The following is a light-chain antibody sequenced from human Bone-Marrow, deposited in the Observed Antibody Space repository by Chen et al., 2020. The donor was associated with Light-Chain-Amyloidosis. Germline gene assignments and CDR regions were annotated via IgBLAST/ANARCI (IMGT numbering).Light chain of an antibody. CDR1: HSLARY. CDR3: LQRSDRPPLT. Sequence: ELVLTPSPATLSLSPGERATLSCRASHSLARYLAWYQHKPGQAPRLLIYEASKRATGIPARFSGSGSGTDFTLTISSLEPEDFAVYYCLQRSDRPPLTFGGGTKVEIK. CDR2: EAS. V-gene: IGKV3-11*01. J-gene: IGKJ4*01.